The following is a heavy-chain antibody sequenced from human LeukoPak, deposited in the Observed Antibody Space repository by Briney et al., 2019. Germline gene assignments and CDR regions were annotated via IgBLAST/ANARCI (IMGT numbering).Heavy chain of an antibody. D-gene: IGHD4-23*01. Sequence: VSGPTLVNPTQTLTLTCTFSRFSLSTSGMCVSWIRQPPGKALEWLALIDWDDDKYYSTSLKTRLTISKDTSKNQVVLTMTNMDPVDTATYYCARIGLRWYHDAFDIWGQGTMVTVSS. CDR3: ARIGLRWYHDAFDI. CDR1: RFSLSTSGMC. J-gene: IGHJ3*02. V-gene: IGHV2-70*01. CDR2: IDWDDDK.